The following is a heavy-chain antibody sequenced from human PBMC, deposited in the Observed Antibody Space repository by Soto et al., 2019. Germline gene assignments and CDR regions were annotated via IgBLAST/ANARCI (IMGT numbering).Heavy chain of an antibody. CDR3: ARGGQYYSYNGMDV. CDR1: GGTFSSYA. J-gene: IGHJ6*02. CDR2: IIPIFGTA. V-gene: IGHV1-69*13. Sequence: SVKVSCKASGGTFSSYAISWVRQAPGQGLEWMGGIIPIFGTANYAQKFQGRVTITADESTSTAYMELSSLRSEDTAVYYCARGGQYYSYNGMDVWGQGTTVTVSS.